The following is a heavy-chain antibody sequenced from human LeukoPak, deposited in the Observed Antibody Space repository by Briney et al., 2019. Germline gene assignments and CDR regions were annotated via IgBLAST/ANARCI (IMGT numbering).Heavy chain of an antibody. V-gene: IGHV4-59*02. D-gene: IGHD3-22*01. CDR3: ARSGYYYDSSGGDY. CDR2: VYYSGST. Sequence: SETLSLTCVVSGGSVSGYYWGWIRQPPGRGLEWIGYVYYSGSTNYNPSFKSRITISVDTSRNQFSLQLSSVTAADTAVYYCARSGYYYDSSGGDYWGQGTLVTVSS. J-gene: IGHJ4*02. CDR1: GGSVSGYY.